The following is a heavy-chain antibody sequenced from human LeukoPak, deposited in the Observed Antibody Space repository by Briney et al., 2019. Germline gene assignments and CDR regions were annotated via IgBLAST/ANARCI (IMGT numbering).Heavy chain of an antibody. D-gene: IGHD2-2*01. Sequence: PGGSLRLSCAASGFTFSSYWMHWVRQAPGKGLVWVSRINSDGSSTSYADSVKGRFTISRDNAKNTLYLQMNSLRAEDTAVYYCARVGGILGYCSSTSCDYYYGMDVWGQGTTVTVSS. CDR3: ARVGGILGYCSSTSCDYYYGMDV. J-gene: IGHJ6*02. V-gene: IGHV3-74*01. CDR2: INSDGSST. CDR1: GFTFSSYW.